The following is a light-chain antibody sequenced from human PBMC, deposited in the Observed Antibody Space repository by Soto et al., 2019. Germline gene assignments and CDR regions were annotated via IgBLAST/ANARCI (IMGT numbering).Light chain of an antibody. Sequence: QSALTQPPSASGSPGQSVTISCTGTFNDVGGYNYVSWYQQHPGKAPKVIIYEVYKRPSGVPDRFSGSKSGKTASLTISGLQAEDEADYYCSSYTAGGTIFGTGTKLTVL. CDR1: FNDVGGYNY. J-gene: IGLJ1*01. V-gene: IGLV2-8*01. CDR2: EVY. CDR3: SSYTAGGTI.